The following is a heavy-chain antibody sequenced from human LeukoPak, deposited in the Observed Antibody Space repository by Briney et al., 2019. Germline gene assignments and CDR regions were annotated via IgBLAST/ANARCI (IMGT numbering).Heavy chain of an antibody. CDR3: ARSYTAMVHIPFDY. CDR2: IYTSGST. Sequence: PSETLSLTCTVSGGSISSYYWSWIRQPAGKGLEWIGRIYTSGSTNYNPSLKSRVTMSVDTSKNQFSLKLSSVTAADTAVYHCARSYTAMVHIPFDYWGQGTLVTVSS. D-gene: IGHD5-18*01. V-gene: IGHV4-4*07. J-gene: IGHJ4*02. CDR1: GGSISSYY.